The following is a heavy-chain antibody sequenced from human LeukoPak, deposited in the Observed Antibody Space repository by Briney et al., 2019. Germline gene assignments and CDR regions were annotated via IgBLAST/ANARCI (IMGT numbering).Heavy chain of an antibody. V-gene: IGHV4-59*01. D-gene: IGHD3-22*01. CDR3: ARVVIDHYYYYYMDV. J-gene: IGHJ6*03. Sequence: SETLSLTCTVSGASIRGYYWSWIRQPPGKGLEWIGYIYYSGSTNYNPPLKSRVTISVDTSKNQFSLKLSSVTAADTAVYYCARVVIDHYYYYYMDVWGKGTTVTVSS. CDR2: IYYSGST. CDR1: GASIRGYY.